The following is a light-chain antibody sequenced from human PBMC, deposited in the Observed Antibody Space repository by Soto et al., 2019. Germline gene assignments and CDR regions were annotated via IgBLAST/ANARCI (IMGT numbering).Light chain of an antibody. CDR3: QQYNTYWT. V-gene: IGKV1-5*01. J-gene: IGKJ1*01. CDR2: AAS. Sequence: DLQVTKSPSTLSASVGARVTITCRASQSISSSLAWHQQKPAKAPNLLIYAASGLESGAPSRFSGSGSGTEFTLTISSLQPDDFATYYCQQYNTYWTFGQGTKVDIK. CDR1: QSISSS.